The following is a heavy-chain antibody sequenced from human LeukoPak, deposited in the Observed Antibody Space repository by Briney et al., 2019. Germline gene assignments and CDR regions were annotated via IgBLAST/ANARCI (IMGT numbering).Heavy chain of an antibody. CDR1: GYSFTVYY. CDR3: ARDRPLFSSGDYNGMDV. J-gene: IGHJ6*02. CDR2: INPNSGDT. V-gene: IGHV1-2*02. D-gene: IGHD3-22*01. Sequence: ASVTVSCKVSGYSFTVYYFHWVRQAPGQGLEWMGWINPNSGDTNYAQKFQGRVTMTRDTSISTAYMDLSRLGADDTAVYYCARDRPLFSSGDYNGMDVWGQGTTVTVSS.